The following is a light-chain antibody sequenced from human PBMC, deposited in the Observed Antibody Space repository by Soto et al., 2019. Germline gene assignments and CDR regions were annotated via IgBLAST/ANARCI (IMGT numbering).Light chain of an antibody. CDR1: QSISRY. V-gene: IGKV1-39*01. J-gene: IGKJ4*01. CDR3: QQTYSIPLT. CDR2: AAS. Sequence: DIQMTQSPSSLSASLGDRVTIACRASQSISRYLNWYQHKPGKAPNLLIYAASSLKPGVPSRFSGSGSGTDFTLTISSLQPEDFGTYYCQQTYSIPLTFGGGTKVEI.